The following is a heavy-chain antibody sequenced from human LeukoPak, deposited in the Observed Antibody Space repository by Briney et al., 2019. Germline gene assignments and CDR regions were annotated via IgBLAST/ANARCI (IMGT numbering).Heavy chain of an antibody. CDR2: INAGNGNT. V-gene: IGHV1-3*01. Sequence: ASVKVSCKASGYTFTSYAMHWVRQAPGQRLEWMGWINAGNGNTKYSQKFQGRVTITRDTSASTAYMELSSLRSEDTAVYYCARDCEDLYGSGCGMVAFDIWGQGTMVTVSS. D-gene: IGHD3-10*01. J-gene: IGHJ3*02. CDR1: GYTFTSYA. CDR3: ARDCEDLYGSGCGMVAFDI.